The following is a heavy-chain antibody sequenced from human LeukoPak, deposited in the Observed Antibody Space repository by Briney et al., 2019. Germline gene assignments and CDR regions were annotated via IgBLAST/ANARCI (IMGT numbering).Heavy chain of an antibody. CDR2: IYTSGST. V-gene: IGHV4-61*02. CDR1: GGSISSGSYY. J-gene: IGHJ6*02. CDR3: ARLSTSDRPYYYYGMDV. Sequence: SETLSLTCTVSGGSISSGSYYWSWIRRPAGKGLEWIGRIYTSGSTNYNHSLKSRVTISVDTSKNQSSLKLSSVTAADTAVYYCARLSTSDRPYYYYGMDVWGQGTTVTVSS. D-gene: IGHD2-2*01.